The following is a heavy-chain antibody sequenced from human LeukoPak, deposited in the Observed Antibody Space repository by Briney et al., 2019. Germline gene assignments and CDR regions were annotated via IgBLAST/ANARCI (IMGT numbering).Heavy chain of an antibody. V-gene: IGHV3-23*01. D-gene: IGHD4-23*01. CDR1: GFTVSSNY. CDR2: ISGSGDST. CDR3: AKGPGGNSFAVIFDY. Sequence: PGGSLRLSCAASGFTVSSNYMSWVRQAPGKGLEWVSAISGSGDSTNYADSVRGRFTISRDNSKNTLYLQMNSLRAEDTAVYYCAKGPGGNSFAVIFDYWGQGTLVTVSS. J-gene: IGHJ4*02.